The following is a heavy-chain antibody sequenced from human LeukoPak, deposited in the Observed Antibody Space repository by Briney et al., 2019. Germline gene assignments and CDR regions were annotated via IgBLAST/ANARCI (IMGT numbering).Heavy chain of an antibody. J-gene: IGHJ4*02. CDR2: ISSGSSYI. Sequence: GGSLRLSCAASGFTFSSYSMNWVRQAPGKGVEWVSSISSGSSYIYYADSVKGRFTISRDNAKNSLYLQMNSLRAEDTAVYYCATASGSYLAYWGQGTLVTVSS. CDR1: GFTFSSYS. V-gene: IGHV3-21*01. CDR3: ATASGSYLAY. D-gene: IGHD1-26*01.